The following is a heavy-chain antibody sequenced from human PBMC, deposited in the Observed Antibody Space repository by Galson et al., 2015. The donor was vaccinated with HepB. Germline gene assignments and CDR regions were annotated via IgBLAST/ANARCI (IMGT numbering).Heavy chain of an antibody. CDR1: GGSISSSNW. Sequence: SETLSLTCAVSGGSISSSNWWSWVRQPPGKGLEWIGEIYHSGSTNYNPSLKSRVTISVDKSKNQFSLKLSSVTAADTAVYYCARVPIPNDYSNYGGAVFDYWGQGTLVTVSS. J-gene: IGHJ4*02. V-gene: IGHV4-4*02. D-gene: IGHD4-11*01. CDR3: ARVPIPNDYSNYGGAVFDY. CDR2: IYHSGST.